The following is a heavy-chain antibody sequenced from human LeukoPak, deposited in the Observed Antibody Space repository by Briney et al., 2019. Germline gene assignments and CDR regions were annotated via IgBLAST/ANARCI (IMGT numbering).Heavy chain of an antibody. CDR1: GGSISSYY. V-gene: IGHV4-59*01. Sequence: PSETLSLTCTVSGGSISSYYWSWIRQPPGKELEWIGYIYYSGSTNYNPSLKSRVTISVDTSKNQFSLKLSSVTAADTAVYYCARANYDFWSGYFLDYWGQGTLVTVSS. CDR3: ARANYDFWSGYFLDY. D-gene: IGHD3-3*01. CDR2: IYYSGST. J-gene: IGHJ4*02.